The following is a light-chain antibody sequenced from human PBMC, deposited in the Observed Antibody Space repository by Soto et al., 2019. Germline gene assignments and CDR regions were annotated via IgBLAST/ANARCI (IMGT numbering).Light chain of an antibody. CDR1: QSVSSY. CDR3: RQYNNWPLT. V-gene: IGKV3-15*01. Sequence: EIVLTQSPATLSLSPGERATLSCRASQSVSSYLAWYQQKPGQAPRLLIYGASTRATGIPARFSGSGSGTEFTLTISSLQSEDFAVYYCRQYNNWPLTFGQGTRLEI. CDR2: GAS. J-gene: IGKJ5*01.